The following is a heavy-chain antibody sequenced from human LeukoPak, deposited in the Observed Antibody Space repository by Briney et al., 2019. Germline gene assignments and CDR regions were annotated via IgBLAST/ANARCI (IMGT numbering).Heavy chain of an antibody. J-gene: IGHJ4*02. Sequence: PGRSLRLSCAASGFTFSSYGMHWVRQAPGKGLEWVAVISYDGSNKYYADSVKGRFTISRDNSKNTLHLQLNSLRAEDTAVYYCAKDGGDYGNYWGQGTLVTVSS. CDR2: ISYDGSNK. V-gene: IGHV3-30*18. D-gene: IGHD4-17*01. CDR3: AKDGGDYGNY. CDR1: GFTFSSYG.